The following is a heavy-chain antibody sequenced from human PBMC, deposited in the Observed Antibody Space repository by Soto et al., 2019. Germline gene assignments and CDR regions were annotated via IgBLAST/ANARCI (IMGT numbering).Heavy chain of an antibody. V-gene: IGHV1-8*01. CDR2: MNPSTGNT. J-gene: IGHJ5*02. CDR3: ARGRIIVAGGFDP. D-gene: IGHD6-19*01. Sequence: QVQLVQSGAEVKKPGASEKVSWKASGYTFTSYDIIWVRQATGQGLEWMGWMNPSTGNTDSAEKFQGRLTMTRNTSISTVYMELSSLSFEDTAVYYCARGRIIVAGGFDPWGQGTLVTVSS. CDR1: GYTFTSYD.